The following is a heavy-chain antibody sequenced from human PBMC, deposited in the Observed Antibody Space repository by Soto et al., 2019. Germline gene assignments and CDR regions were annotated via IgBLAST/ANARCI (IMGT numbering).Heavy chain of an antibody. CDR2: INAGNGNT. J-gene: IGHJ6*02. CDR3: AMGRSYYYYYGMDV. D-gene: IGHD3-10*01. CDR1: EYTFTSYA. Sequence: ASVKVSCKASEYTFTSYAMHWVRQAPGQRLEWMGWINAGNGNTKYSQKFQGRVTITRDTSASTAYMELSSLRSEDTAVYYCAMGRSYYYYYGMDVWGQGTTVTVSS. V-gene: IGHV1-3*01.